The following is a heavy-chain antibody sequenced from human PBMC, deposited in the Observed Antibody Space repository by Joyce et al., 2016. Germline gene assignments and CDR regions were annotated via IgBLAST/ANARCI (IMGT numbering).Heavy chain of an antibody. V-gene: IGHV3-30*04. D-gene: IGHD3-22*01. CDR1: GFPFHIYS. CDR3: ARDLASSGYYIY. Sequence: QVQLVESGGGVVQPGRSLRLSCAASGFPFHIYSMHWVRQAPGKGREWVAVISYDGSNEYYADSLKGRFTVSRDNSNHTVSLQMNNLGPEDTALYYCARDLASSGYYIYWGQGAPVTVSS. CDR2: ISYDGSNE. J-gene: IGHJ4*02.